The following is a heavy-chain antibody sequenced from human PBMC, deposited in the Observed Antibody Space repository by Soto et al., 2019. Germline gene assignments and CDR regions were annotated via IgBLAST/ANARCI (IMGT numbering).Heavy chain of an antibody. J-gene: IGHJ4*02. CDR3: ARCHTRDYSIDF. CDR2: IYSSGYT. Sequence: SETLSLTCTVSGGSMSSYYWSWIRQPAGKGLEWIGRIYSSGYTVYNPSLKSRVTMSIDTYKNQFSLNLNSVTAADTAVYYCARCHTRDYSIDFWGQGTLVTVSA. CDR1: GGSMSSYY. V-gene: IGHV4-4*07. D-gene: IGHD2-15*01.